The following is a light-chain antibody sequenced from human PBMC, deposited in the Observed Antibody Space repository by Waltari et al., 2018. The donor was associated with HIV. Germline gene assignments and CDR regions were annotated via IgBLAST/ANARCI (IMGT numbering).Light chain of an antibody. CDR2: RNN. J-gene: IGLJ1*01. V-gene: IGLV1-47*01. Sequence: QSVLTQPPSASGTPGQRVTISCSGSSSNIGSNYVYWYQQVPGTAPKLLLYRNNQRPSGVPDRGSGSKSGTSASLAISGLRSEDEADYYCASWDASLSGHYVFGPGTRVTVL. CDR3: ASWDASLSGHYV. CDR1: SSNIGSNY.